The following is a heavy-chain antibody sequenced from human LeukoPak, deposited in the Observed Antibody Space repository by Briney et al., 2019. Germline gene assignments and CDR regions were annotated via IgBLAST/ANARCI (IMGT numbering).Heavy chain of an antibody. V-gene: IGHV1-18*01. CDR1: GYTFTNYG. J-gene: IGHJ4*02. CDR3: ARVPGRGVSSGTLDY. D-gene: IGHD3-10*01. CDR2: IRTYNGNT. Sequence: ASVKVSCKASGYTFTNYGISWVRQAPGQGLEWMGWIRTYNGNTNYEQKLQGRLTMTTDTSTSTAYMELRSLSSDDTAVYYCARVPGRGVSSGTLDYWGQGTLVTVSS.